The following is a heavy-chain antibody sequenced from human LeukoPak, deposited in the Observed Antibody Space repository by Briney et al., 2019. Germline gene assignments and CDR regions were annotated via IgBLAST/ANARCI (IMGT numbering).Heavy chain of an antibody. CDR1: GYIYTSYW. Sequence: GESLKISCNSSGYIYTSYWIGWVRQMPGKGLEWMGIIYPGDSDTRYSPSFQGQVTISADKSISTAYLQWSSLKASDTAMYYCARQRQSIATIGAGYSYYYYGMDVWGQGTTVTVSS. D-gene: IGHD6-6*01. CDR3: ARQRQSIATIGAGYSYYYYGMDV. V-gene: IGHV5-51*01. CDR2: IYPGDSDT. J-gene: IGHJ6*02.